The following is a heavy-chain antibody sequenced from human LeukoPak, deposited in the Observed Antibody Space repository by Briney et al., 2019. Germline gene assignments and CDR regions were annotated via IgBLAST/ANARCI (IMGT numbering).Heavy chain of an antibody. CDR1: GGSISSYY. CDR2: IYTSGST. J-gene: IGHJ5*02. D-gene: IGHD2-15*01. V-gene: IGHV4-4*07. CDR3: ARDLVGSREHCSGGSCYSSTSWFDP. Sequence: PSETLSLXCTVSGGSISSYYWSWIRQPAGKGLEWTGRIYTSGSTNYNPSLKSRVTMSVDTSKNQFSLKLSSVTAADTAVYYCARDLVGSREHCSGGSCYSSTSWFDPWGQGTLVTVSS.